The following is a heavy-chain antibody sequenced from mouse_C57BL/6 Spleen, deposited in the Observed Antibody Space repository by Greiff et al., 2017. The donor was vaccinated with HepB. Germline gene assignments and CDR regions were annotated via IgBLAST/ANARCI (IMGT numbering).Heavy chain of an antibody. J-gene: IGHJ4*01. CDR2: IFPGSGST. V-gene: IGHV1-75*01. CDR1: GYTFTDYY. D-gene: IGHD2-3*01. CDR3: ARCYDGYYYAMDY. Sequence: VQLQESGPELVKPEASVKISCKASGYTFTDYYINWVKQRPGQGLEWIGWIFPGSGSTYYNEKFKGKATLTVDKSSSTAYMLLSSLTSEDSAVYFCARCYDGYYYAMDYWGQGTSVTVSS.